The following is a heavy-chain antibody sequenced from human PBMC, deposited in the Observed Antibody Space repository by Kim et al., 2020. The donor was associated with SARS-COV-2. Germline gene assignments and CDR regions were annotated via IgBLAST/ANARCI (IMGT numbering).Heavy chain of an antibody. V-gene: IGHV3-23*01. D-gene: IGHD6-6*01. J-gene: IGHJ5*02. CDR3: AKSIAARPVWFDP. Sequence: ADSVKGRYTISRDKTKNTLYLQMNSLRAEDTAVYYCAKSIAARPVWFDPWGQGTLVTVSS.